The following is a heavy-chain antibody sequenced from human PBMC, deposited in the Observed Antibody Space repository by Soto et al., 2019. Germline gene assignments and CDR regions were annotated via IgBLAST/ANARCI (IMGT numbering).Heavy chain of an antibody. D-gene: IGHD4-17*01. Sequence: GGSLSLSCAASGFTFSSYAMTWVRQAPGKGLEWVSGISGGGGNTYFADSVKGRFTISGDNSKNTLYLQMNSLRAEDTAVYYCAKGGFTVTTVNYWGQGTLVTVSS. CDR2: ISGGGGNT. CDR3: AKGGFTVTTVNY. V-gene: IGHV3-23*01. CDR1: GFTFSSYA. J-gene: IGHJ4*02.